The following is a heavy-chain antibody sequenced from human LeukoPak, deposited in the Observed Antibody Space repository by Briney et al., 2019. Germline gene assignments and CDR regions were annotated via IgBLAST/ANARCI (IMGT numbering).Heavy chain of an antibody. Sequence: SETLSLTCTVSDDSISSSSYFWGWGRQPPGKGLEWIGSVYYTGSAYYSPSLMSRATISVDTPNNQFSLKLSSVTAADTPVYYCARRLCSGGACYIDYWGQGTLVTVSS. CDR1: DDSISSSSYF. CDR3: ARRLCSGGACYIDY. CDR2: VYYTGSA. V-gene: IGHV4-39*01. D-gene: IGHD2-15*01. J-gene: IGHJ4*02.